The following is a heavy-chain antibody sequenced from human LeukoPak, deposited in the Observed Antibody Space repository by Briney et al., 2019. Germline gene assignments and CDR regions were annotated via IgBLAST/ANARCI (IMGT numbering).Heavy chain of an antibody. Sequence: ASVKVSCKASGGTFSSYAISWVRQAPGQGLEWTGGIIPIFGTANYAQKFQGRVTITADESTSTAYMELSSLRSEDTAVYYCARATFTAAGTFDYWGQGTLVTVSS. CDR1: GGTFSSYA. V-gene: IGHV1-69*13. J-gene: IGHJ4*02. D-gene: IGHD6-13*01. CDR2: IIPIFGTA. CDR3: ARATFTAAGTFDY.